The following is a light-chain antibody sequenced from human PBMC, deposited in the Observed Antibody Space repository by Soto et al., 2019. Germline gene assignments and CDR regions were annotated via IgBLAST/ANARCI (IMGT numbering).Light chain of an antibody. Sequence: EIVLTQSPATLSLSPGERATLSCRASQSVSSYLAWYHQKPGQAPRLLIYDASNRATGIPARFSGSGSGTDFALTISSLEPEDFAVYSCQQRSNWPPLTFGGGTKVEIK. V-gene: IGKV3-11*01. CDR2: DAS. CDR3: QQRSNWPPLT. J-gene: IGKJ4*01. CDR1: QSVSSY.